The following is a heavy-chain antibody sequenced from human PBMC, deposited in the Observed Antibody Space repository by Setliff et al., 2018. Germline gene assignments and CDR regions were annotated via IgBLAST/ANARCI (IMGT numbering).Heavy chain of an antibody. CDR3: ARDWRHSGMSWANYFDP. D-gene: IGHD3-10*01. V-gene: IGHV1-69*13. Sequence: ASVKVSCKASGGTFDNFAITWVRQAPGQGLEWMGRIFPKFGTANYAQKFQDRVAITADESTSTGYMEINGLTSEDTAVYYCARDWRHSGMSWANYFDPWGRGTLVTVSS. J-gene: IGHJ5*02. CDR2: IFPKFGTA. CDR1: GGTFDNFA.